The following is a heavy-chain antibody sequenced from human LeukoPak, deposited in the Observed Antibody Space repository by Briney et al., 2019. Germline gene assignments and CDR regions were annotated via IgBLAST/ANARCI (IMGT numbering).Heavy chain of an antibody. J-gene: IGHJ5*02. D-gene: IGHD3-10*01. CDR1: GCSISSYY. Sequence: PSETLSLTCTVSGCSISSYYWSWIRQPAGKGLEWIGRIYTSGSTNYNPSLKSRVTMSVDTSKNQFSLKLSSVTAADTAVYYCARGHMVRGVVGNWFDPWGQGTLVTVSS. V-gene: IGHV4-4*07. CDR3: ARGHMVRGVVGNWFDP. CDR2: IYTSGST.